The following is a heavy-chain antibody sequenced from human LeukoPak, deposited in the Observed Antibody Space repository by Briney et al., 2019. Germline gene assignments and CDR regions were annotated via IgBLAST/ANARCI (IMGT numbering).Heavy chain of an antibody. CDR1: GLTFDTYA. V-gene: IGHV3-23*01. CDR2: MSGSGGRT. J-gene: IGHJ4*02. CDR3: AKEGSSWNVDY. Sequence: GGSLRLSCAASGLTFDTYAMSWVRQAPGKGLEWVSTMSGSGGRTFYGDSVKGRFTISRDRSKYTLYLQMNSLRPEDTAVYYCAKEGSSWNVDYWGQGTLVTVSS. D-gene: IGHD6-13*01.